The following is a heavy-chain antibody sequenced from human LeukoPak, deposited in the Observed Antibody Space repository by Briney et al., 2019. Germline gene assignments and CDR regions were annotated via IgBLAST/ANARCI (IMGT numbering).Heavy chain of an antibody. CDR1: GYTFTGNY. CDR3: ARDQGGLYYYYYMDV. CDR2: INPNSGGT. V-gene: IGHV1-2*02. Sequence: ASVKLSCTASGYTFTGNYMHWVRQGPGQGHERMGWINPNSGGTNYAQKFQGRVTMTRDTSISTAYMELSRLRSDDTAVYYCARDQGGLYYYYYMDVWGKGPTVTVSS. J-gene: IGHJ6*03. D-gene: IGHD3-16*01.